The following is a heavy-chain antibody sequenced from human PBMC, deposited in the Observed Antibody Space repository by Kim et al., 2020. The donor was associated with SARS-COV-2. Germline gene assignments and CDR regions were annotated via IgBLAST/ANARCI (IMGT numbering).Heavy chain of an antibody. V-gene: IGHV3-9*01. CDR3: VKDNTIQVWSHSEFDY. D-gene: IGHD5-18*01. Sequence: GGSLRLSCAASGFTFHDYAMHWVRLAPGKGLEWVSGISWNSGDIAYAASVKGRFTISRDNAKNSLYLLMNSLRPEDTALYYCVKDNTIQVWSHSEFDYWGQGTLVTVSS. CDR1: GFTFHDYA. J-gene: IGHJ4*02. CDR2: ISWNSGDI.